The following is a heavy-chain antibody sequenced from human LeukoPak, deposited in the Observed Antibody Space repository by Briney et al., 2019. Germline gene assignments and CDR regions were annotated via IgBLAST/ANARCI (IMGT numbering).Heavy chain of an antibody. V-gene: IGHV1-8*01. D-gene: IGHD1-26*01. CDR2: MNPNRDDT. Sequence: GASVRVSCKASGYTFTGYDINWVRQATGQGLEWMGWMNPNRDDTGYAQKFQGRVTMTRNTSIDTAYMDLSGLRSEDTAVYYCTRVSVSGSSRDYWGQGTLITVSS. CDR1: GYTFTGYD. J-gene: IGHJ4*02. CDR3: TRVSVSGSSRDY.